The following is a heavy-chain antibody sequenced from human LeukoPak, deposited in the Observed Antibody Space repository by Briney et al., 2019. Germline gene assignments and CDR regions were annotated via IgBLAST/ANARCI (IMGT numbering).Heavy chain of an antibody. D-gene: IGHD6-13*01. CDR2: INHSGST. CDR3: ARQGVTGGGSSWYSRGLGAKYYYYYMDV. V-gene: IGHV4-34*01. J-gene: IGHJ6*03. Sequence: SETLSLTCAVYGGSFSGYYWSWIRQPPGRGLEWIGEINHSGSTNYNPSLKSRVTISVDTSKNQFSLKLSSVTAADTAVYYCARQGVTGGGSSWYSRGLGAKYYYYYMDVWGKGTTVTISS. CDR1: GGSFSGYY.